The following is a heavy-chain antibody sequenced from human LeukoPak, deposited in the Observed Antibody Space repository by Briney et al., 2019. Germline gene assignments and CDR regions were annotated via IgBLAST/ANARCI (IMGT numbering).Heavy chain of an antibody. V-gene: IGHV4-34*01. Sequence: PGGSLRLSCAASGFSFSNYAMSWVRQPPGKGLEWIGEINHSGSTNYNPPLKSRVTISVDTSKNQFSLKLSSVTAADTAVYYCARGRKLWLRYYFDYWGQGTLVTVSS. CDR1: GFSFSNYA. J-gene: IGHJ4*02. D-gene: IGHD3-10*01. CDR2: INHSGST. CDR3: ARGRKLWLRYYFDY.